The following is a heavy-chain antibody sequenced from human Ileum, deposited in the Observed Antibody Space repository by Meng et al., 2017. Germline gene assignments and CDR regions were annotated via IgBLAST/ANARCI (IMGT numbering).Heavy chain of an antibody. CDR3: ARIDDYGDYVDY. D-gene: IGHD4-17*01. Sequence: QLQVQESGPGLVKPSETLSLTCTVSGGSITTNGYYWAWIRQPPGKGLEWIGSIYYSESASYNPSLKSRVTISLDTSKNQFSLRVNSVTAADTAVYYCARIDDYGDYVDYWGQGTLVTVSS. J-gene: IGHJ4*02. CDR1: GGSITTNGYY. V-gene: IGHV4-39*07. CDR2: IYYSESA.